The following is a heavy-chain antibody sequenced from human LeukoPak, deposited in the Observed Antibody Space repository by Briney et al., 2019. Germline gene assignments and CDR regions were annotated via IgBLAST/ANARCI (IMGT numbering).Heavy chain of an antibody. CDR2: ISGSGGST. Sequence: PGGSLRLSCEASGFTFSNYWMSWVRQAPGKGLEWVSAISGSGGSTYYADSVKGRFTISRDNSKNTLYLQMNSLRAEDTAVYYCANSMAVLGWLAPLPDLWGQGTTVTVSS. J-gene: IGHJ6*02. V-gene: IGHV3-23*01. CDR1: GFTFSNYW. CDR3: ANSMAVLGWLAPLPDL. D-gene: IGHD6-19*01.